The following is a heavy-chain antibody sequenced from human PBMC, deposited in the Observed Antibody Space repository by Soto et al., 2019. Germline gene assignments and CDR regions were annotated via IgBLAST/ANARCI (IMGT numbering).Heavy chain of an antibody. J-gene: IGHJ4*02. CDR1: GGSFTGYY. CDR2: ISHSGRT. CDR3: ARNSGSTWYDFDS. D-gene: IGHD6-13*01. V-gene: IGHV4-34*01. Sequence: SETLSRTCAVNGGSFTGYYGAWIRQSPGKGLEWIGEISHSGRTNYNPSLKSRVTISVDTSKNQFSLKVSSVTAADTGMYYCARNSGSTWYDFDSWGQGTVVT.